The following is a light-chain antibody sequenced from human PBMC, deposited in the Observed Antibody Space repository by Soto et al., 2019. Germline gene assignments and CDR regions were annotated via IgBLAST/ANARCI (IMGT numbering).Light chain of an antibody. V-gene: IGLV2-14*03. J-gene: IGLJ2*01. Sequence: QPVLTQPASVSGSPGQSITISCTGTSSDIGRYNYVSWYQQHPGKAPKLMIYDVSNRPSGVSNRFSGSKSGNTASLTISGLQAEDEADYYCNSYTGSNTPVLFGGGTKLTVL. CDR3: NSYTGSNTPVL. CDR1: SSDIGRYNY. CDR2: DVS.